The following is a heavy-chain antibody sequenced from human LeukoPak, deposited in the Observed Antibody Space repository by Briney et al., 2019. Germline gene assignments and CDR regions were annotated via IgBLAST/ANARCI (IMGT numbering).Heavy chain of an antibody. CDR2: INPNSGDT. V-gene: IGHV1-2*02. CDR1: GYIFTGYY. Sequence: ASVKVSCKASGYIFTGYYMHWVRQAPGQGLEWMGWINPNSGDTNYAQKFQGRVTMTRNTSISTAYMELSSLRSEDTAVYYCASYSGWLVDPWGQGTLVTVSS. D-gene: IGHD6-13*01. J-gene: IGHJ5*02. CDR3: ASYSGWLVDP.